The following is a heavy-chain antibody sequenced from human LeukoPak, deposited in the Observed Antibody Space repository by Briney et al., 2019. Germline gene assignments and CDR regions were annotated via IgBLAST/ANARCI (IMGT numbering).Heavy chain of an antibody. CDR3: ARLSNSSGWFSLDY. V-gene: IGHV3-21*01. D-gene: IGHD6-19*01. J-gene: IGHJ4*02. Sequence: PGGSLRLSCAASGFTFSSYSMNWVRQAPGKGLEWVSSISSSSSYVYYADSVKGRFTISRDNAKNSLYLQMNSLRAEDTAAYYCARLSNSSGWFSLDYWGQGTLVTVSS. CDR2: ISSSSSYV. CDR1: GFTFSSYS.